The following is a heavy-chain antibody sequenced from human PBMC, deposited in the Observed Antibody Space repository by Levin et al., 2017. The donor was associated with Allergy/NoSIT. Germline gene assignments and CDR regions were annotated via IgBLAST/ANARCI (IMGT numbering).Heavy chain of an antibody. Sequence: SETLSLTCTVSGGSISSYYWSWIRQPPGKGLEWIGYIYYSGSTNYNPSLKSRVTISVDTSKNQFSLKLSSVTAADTAVYYCARDHSTNYYGSHKLWFDPWGQGTLVTVSS. V-gene: IGHV4-59*01. CDR2: IYYSGST. CDR3: ARDHSTNYYGSHKLWFDP. J-gene: IGHJ5*02. CDR1: GGSISSYY. D-gene: IGHD3-10*01.